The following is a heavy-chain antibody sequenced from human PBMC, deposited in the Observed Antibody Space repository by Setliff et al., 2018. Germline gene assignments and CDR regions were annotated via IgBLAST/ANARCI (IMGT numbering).Heavy chain of an antibody. CDR3: AREGWGGPRAFDI. Sequence: GESLKLSCKGSGYSFSSYWIGWVRQMPGKGLEWMGIIYPGDSDTRYSPSFQGQVTISADKSISTANLQGRSLKASDTAMYYCAREGWGGPRAFDIWGQGTMVTVAS. CDR2: IYPGDSDT. CDR1: GYSFSSYW. D-gene: IGHD1-26*01. V-gene: IGHV5-51*01. J-gene: IGHJ3*02.